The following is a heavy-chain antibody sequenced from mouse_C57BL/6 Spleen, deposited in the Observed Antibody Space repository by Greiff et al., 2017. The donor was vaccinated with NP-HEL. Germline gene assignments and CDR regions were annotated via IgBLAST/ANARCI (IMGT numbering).Heavy chain of an antibody. CDR3: AWDYYGSPSTGAMDY. CDR2: IYPRDGST. D-gene: IGHD1-1*01. V-gene: IGHV1-78*01. J-gene: IGHJ4*01. Sequence: QVQLKESDAELVKPGASVKISCKVSGYTFTDHTIHWMKQRPEQGLEWIGYIYPRDGSTKYNEKFKGKATLTADKSSSTAYMQLNSLTSEDSAVYFCAWDYYGSPSTGAMDYWGQGTSVTVSS. CDR1: GYTFTDHT.